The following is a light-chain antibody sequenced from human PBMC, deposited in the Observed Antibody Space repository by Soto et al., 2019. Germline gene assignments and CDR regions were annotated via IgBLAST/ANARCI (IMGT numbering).Light chain of an antibody. Sequence: EIVLTQSPGTLSLSPGERATLSCRASQSISSSYLAWYQQKPGQAPRLLMYAASSRATGIPDRFVGSGSGTDFTLTISGLEPGDFAVYYCQQYLSSPYTFGQGTKLDIK. CDR1: QSISSSY. V-gene: IGKV3-20*01. CDR3: QQYLSSPYT. CDR2: AAS. J-gene: IGKJ2*01.